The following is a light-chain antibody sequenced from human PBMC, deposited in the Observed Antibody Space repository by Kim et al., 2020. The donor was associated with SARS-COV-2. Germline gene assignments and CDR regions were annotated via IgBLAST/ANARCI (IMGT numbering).Light chain of an antibody. V-gene: IGKV3-20*01. CDR1: QSVSSSY. J-gene: IGKJ2*01. CDR3: QRYGSSVT. CDR2: GAS. Sequence: EIVLTQSPGTLSLSPGERATLSCRASQSVSSSYLAWYQLKPGQAPRLLIYGASRRATGIADRFSGSGSGTDFTLTISRLEPEDFAVYYCQRYGSSVTFGQGTKLEI.